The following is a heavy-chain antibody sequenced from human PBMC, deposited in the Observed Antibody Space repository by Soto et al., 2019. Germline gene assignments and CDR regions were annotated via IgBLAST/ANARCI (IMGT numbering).Heavy chain of an antibody. V-gene: IGHV1-69*06. J-gene: IGHJ4*02. CDR3: ARGGRYYYDSSGYYQFDY. CDR1: GGTFSSYA. D-gene: IGHD3-22*01. Sequence: GASVKVSCKASGGTFSSYAISWVRQAPGQGLEWMGGIIPIFGTANYAQKFQGRVTITADKSTSTAYMELSSLRSEDTAVYYCARGGRYYYDSSGYYQFDYWGQGTLVTVYS. CDR2: IIPIFGTA.